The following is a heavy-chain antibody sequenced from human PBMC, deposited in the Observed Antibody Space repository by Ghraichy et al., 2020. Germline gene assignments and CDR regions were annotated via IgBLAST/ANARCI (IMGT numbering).Heavy chain of an antibody. CDR3: ARDRGNYYVGFDY. D-gene: IGHD3-10*02. V-gene: IGHV4-30-4*08. CDR1: GGSISSGDYY. Sequence: LSLTCTVSGGSISSGDYYWTWIRQPPEKGLEWIGYIYYSGTTYYNPSLKSRVTISKDTSNNQFSLKLSSVTAADTAVYYCARDRGNYYVGFDYWGQGTLVTVSS. CDR2: IYYSGTT. J-gene: IGHJ4*02.